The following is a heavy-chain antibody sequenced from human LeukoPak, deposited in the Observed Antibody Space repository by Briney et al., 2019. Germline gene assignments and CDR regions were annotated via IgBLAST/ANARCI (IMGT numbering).Heavy chain of an antibody. CDR2: IYYSGST. CDR3: AGHYYDSSGYFLHYYYYMDV. CDR1: GVTISSYY. Sequence: SETLSLTCTVSGVTISSYYWSWIRQPPGKGLEWIGYIYYSGSTNYNPSLKSRVTISVDTSKNQFSLKLSSVTAADTAVYYCAGHYYDSSGYFLHYYYYMDVWGKGTTVTVSS. V-gene: IGHV4-59*01. D-gene: IGHD3-22*01. J-gene: IGHJ6*03.